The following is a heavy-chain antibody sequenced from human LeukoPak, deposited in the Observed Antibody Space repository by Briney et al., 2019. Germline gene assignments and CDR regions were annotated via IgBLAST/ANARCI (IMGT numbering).Heavy chain of an antibody. J-gene: IGHJ4*02. CDR1: DDSISDYY. D-gene: IGHD3-16*01. Sequence: SETLSLTCTVSDDSISDYYRGWIRQPPGKGLEWIAYFHNSRTSTYNPSLKSRVTISADTSKNQFSLKLNSLTTADTAAYYCTRGAGWLIDYWGQGILVTVSS. V-gene: IGHV4-59*01. CDR2: FHNSRTS. CDR3: TRGAGWLIDY.